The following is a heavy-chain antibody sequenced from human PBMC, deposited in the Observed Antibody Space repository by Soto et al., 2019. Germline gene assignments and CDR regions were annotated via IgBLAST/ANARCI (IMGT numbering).Heavy chain of an antibody. CDR1: GFTVSSNY. J-gene: IGHJ3*02. V-gene: IGHV3-53*01. D-gene: IGHD5-12*01. CDR3: ASAMATASDAFDI. CDR2: IYSGGST. Sequence: PGGSLRLSCAASGFTVSSNYMSWVRQAPGKGLEWVSVIYSGGSTYYADSVKGRFTTSRDNSKTTLYLQMNSLRAEDTAVYYCASAMATASDAFDIWGQGTMVTVSS.